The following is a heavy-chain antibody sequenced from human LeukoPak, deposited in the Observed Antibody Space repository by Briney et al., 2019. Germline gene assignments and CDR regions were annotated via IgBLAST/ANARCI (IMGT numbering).Heavy chain of an antibody. V-gene: IGHV4-34*01. CDR1: GGSFCGYY. J-gene: IGHJ3*02. D-gene: IGHD4-23*01. CDR2: IYYSGST. Sequence: SETLSLTCAVYGGSFCGYYWSWIRQPPGKGLEWIGSIYYSGSTYYNPSLKSRVTISVDTSKNQFSLKLSSVTAADTAVYYCARNGGNPPNAFDIWGQGTMVTVSS. CDR3: ARNGGNPPNAFDI.